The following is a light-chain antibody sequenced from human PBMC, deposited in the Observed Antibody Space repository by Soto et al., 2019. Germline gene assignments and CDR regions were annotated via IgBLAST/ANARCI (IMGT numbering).Light chain of an antibody. V-gene: IGLV2-14*01. Sequence: QSVLTQPASVSGSPGQSITISCTGTSSDISDYNYVSWYQQHPGKAPKLMIYEVSDRPSGLSNRFSGSKSGNTASLTISRLQPEDEADYYCSSYTSSTTLNYVFGTGTKVTVL. CDR2: EVS. CDR3: SSYTSSTTLNYV. J-gene: IGLJ1*01. CDR1: SSDISDYNY.